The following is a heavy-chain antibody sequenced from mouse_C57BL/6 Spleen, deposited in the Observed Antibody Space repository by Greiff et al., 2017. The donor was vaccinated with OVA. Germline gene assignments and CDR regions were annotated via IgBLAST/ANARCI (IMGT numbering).Heavy chain of an antibody. CDR3: AREDSSYYFDY. V-gene: IGHV5-6*02. J-gene: IGHJ2*01. CDR2: ISSGGSYT. CDR1: GFTFSSYG. D-gene: IGHD1-3*01. Sequence: DVMLVESGGDLVKPGGSLKLSCAASGFTFSSYGMSWVRQTPDKRLEWVATISSGGSYTYYPDSVKGRFTISRDNAKNTLYLQMSSLKSEDTAMYYCAREDSSYYFDYWGQGTTLTVSS.